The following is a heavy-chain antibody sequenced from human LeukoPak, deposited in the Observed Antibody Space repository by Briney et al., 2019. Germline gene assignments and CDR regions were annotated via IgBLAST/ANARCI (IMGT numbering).Heavy chain of an antibody. CDR3: AKAPMYSSLSGPFDY. V-gene: IGHV3-30*18. Sequence: PGGSLRLSCAASGFTFSSYGMHWVRQAPGKGLEWVAVISYDGSNKYYADSVKGRFTISRDNSKNTLYLQMNSLRAEDTAVYYCAKAPMYSSLSGPFDYWGQGTLVTVSS. D-gene: IGHD6-6*01. CDR1: GFTFSSYG. J-gene: IGHJ4*02. CDR2: ISYDGSNK.